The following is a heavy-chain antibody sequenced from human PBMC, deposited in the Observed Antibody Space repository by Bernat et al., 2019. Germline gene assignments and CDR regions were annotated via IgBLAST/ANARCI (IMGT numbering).Heavy chain of an antibody. CDR2: ISSSGSTI. Sequence: EVQLLESGGTLVQPGGSLRLSCAASGFTFSSYEMNWVRQAPGKGLEWVSYISSSGSTIYYADSVKGRFTISRDNAKNSLYLQMNSLRAEDTAVYYCARDRATVTSMTYYYYYGMDVWGQGTTVTVSS. D-gene: IGHD4-17*01. CDR1: GFTFSSYE. V-gene: IGHV3-48*03. CDR3: ARDRATVTSMTYYYYYGMDV. J-gene: IGHJ6*02.